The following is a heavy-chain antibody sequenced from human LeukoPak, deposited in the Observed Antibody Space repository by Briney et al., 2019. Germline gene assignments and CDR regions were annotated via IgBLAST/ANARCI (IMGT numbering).Heavy chain of an antibody. CDR1: GGTFSSYA. CDR2: IIPIFGTA. D-gene: IGHD3-22*01. Sequence: GASVKVSCKASGGTFSSYAVSWVRQAPGQGLEWMGGIIPIFGTANYAQRFQGRVTITADESTSTAYMELSSLRSEDTAVYYCATYYYDSSGGYWGQGTLVTVSS. J-gene: IGHJ4*02. CDR3: ATYYYDSSGGY. V-gene: IGHV1-69*13.